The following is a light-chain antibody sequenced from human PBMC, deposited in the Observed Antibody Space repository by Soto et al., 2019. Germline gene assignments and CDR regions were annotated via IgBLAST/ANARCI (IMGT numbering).Light chain of an antibody. CDR1: SCDIGSYNR. CDR3: SSYTNIHTTACV. Sequence: QSALTQPASVSGSPGQSITISCTGTSCDIGSYNRVSWYQQRPGKAPKLIIYEVTDRPSGVSNRFSGSKSGNTASLTISGLQAEDEAEYYCSSYTNIHTTACVFGTGTKLTVL. CDR2: EVT. J-gene: IGLJ1*01. V-gene: IGLV2-14*01.